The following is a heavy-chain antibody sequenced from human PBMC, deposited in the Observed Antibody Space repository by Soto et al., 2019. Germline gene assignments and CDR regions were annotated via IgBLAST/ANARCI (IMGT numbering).Heavy chain of an antibody. Sequence: ASVKVSCKASGGTFSSYAISWVRQAPGQGLEWMGGIIPIFGTANYAQKFQGRVTITADESTSTAYMELSSLRSEDTAMYYCARYRGIYCSGGSCPPLEYYFDYWGQGTLVTVSS. J-gene: IGHJ4*02. V-gene: IGHV1-69*13. CDR3: ARYRGIYCSGGSCPPLEYYFDY. CDR1: GGTFSSYA. D-gene: IGHD2-15*01. CDR2: IIPIFGTA.